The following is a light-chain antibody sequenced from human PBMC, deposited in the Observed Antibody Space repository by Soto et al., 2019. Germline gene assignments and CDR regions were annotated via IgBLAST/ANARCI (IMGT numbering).Light chain of an antibody. CDR1: QSVSSY. CDR2: DAF. CDR3: QQRSNWPRT. V-gene: IGKV3-11*01. J-gene: IGKJ1*01. Sequence: DIVLTQSPATLSLSPGERATLSCRASQSVSSYLAWYQQKPGQAPRLLIDDAFKRATGIPARVSGSGSGTEFPLTIRSLEPEDFAVYYCQQRSNWPRTFGQGTKVEIK.